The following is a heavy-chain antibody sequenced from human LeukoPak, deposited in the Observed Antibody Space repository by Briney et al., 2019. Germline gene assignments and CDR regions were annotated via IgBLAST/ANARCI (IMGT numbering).Heavy chain of an antibody. V-gene: IGHV1-8*01. CDR1: GYTFTSYD. CDR2: MNPNSGNT. CDR3: AGGLRVAPAAAGTWNY. J-gene: IGHJ4*02. Sequence: ASVKVSCKASGYTFTSYDINWVRQATGQGLEWMGWMNPNSGNTGYAQKFQGRVTMTRNTSISTAYMELSSLRSEDTAVYYCAGGLRVAPAAAGTWNYRGQGTLVTVSS. D-gene: IGHD6-13*01.